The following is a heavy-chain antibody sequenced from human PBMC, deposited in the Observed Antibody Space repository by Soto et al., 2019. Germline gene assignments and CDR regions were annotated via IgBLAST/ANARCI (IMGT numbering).Heavy chain of an antibody. Sequence: GGSLRLSCAASGFTFSSYAMHWVRQAPGKGLEWVAVISYDGSNKYYADSVKGRFTISRDNSKNTLYLQMNSLRAEDTAVYYCARVGQQLVLEDAFDIWGQGTMVTVSS. J-gene: IGHJ3*02. CDR3: ARVGQQLVLEDAFDI. V-gene: IGHV3-30-3*01. D-gene: IGHD6-13*01. CDR2: ISYDGSNK. CDR1: GFTFSSYA.